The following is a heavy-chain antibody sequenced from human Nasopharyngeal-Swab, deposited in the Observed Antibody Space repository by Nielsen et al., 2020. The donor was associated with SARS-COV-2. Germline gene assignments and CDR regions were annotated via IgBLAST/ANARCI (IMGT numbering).Heavy chain of an antibody. D-gene: IGHD5-18*01. Sequence: SETLSLTCTVSGGSISSYYWSWIRQPPGKGLEWIGYIYYSGSTNYNPSLKSRVAISVDTSKNQFSLKLSSVTAADTAVYYCARGRQKGTNSYGLFGRVAYPLLDIWGQGTMVTVSS. V-gene: IGHV4-59*13. CDR3: ARGRQKGTNSYGLFGRVAYPLLDI. CDR1: GGSISSYY. CDR2: IYYSGST. J-gene: IGHJ3*02.